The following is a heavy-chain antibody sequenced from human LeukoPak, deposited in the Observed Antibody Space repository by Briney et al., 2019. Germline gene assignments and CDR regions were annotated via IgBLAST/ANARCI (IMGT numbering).Heavy chain of an antibody. CDR1: GGTFSSYA. Sequence: SLKVSCKASGGTFSSYAISWVRQAPGHGLEWMGGIVTIFGTANYAQKFQGRVTITTYESTITAYMELSSLRSEDTAVYDCARDRSLSNWFDPGGQGNLVTVSS. CDR3: ARDRSLSNWFDP. J-gene: IGHJ5*02. CDR2: IVTIFGTA. D-gene: IGHD2/OR15-2a*01. V-gene: IGHV1-69*05.